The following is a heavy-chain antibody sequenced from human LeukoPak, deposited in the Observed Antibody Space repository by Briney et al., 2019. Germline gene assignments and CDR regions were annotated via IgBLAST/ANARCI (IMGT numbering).Heavy chain of an antibody. V-gene: IGHV1-69*13. CDR2: ITPIFGTA. Sequence: ASVKVSCKASGGTFSSYAISWVRQAPGQGLEWMGGITPIFGTANYAQKFQGRVTITADESTSTAYMELSSLRSEDTAVYYCARGLVGAMGGFDYWGQGTLVTVSS. J-gene: IGHJ4*02. CDR1: GGTFSSYA. D-gene: IGHD1-26*01. CDR3: ARGLVGAMGGFDY.